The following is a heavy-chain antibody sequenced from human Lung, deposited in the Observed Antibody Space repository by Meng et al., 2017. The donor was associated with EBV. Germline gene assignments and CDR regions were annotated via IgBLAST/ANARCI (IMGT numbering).Heavy chain of an antibody. CDR3: ARGELLWDY. CDR2: MDYRGST. V-gene: IGHV4-30-4*01. J-gene: IGHJ4*02. D-gene: IGHD2-2*01. Sequence: LRGSGHGLCKPYQTLSLTFTVSVDSISSGEYFWSWIRQPPGKGLEWIGYMDYRGSTFYNPSLKSRVTISVDTSKNQFSLKLSSVTAADTAVYFRARGELLWDYWGQGTLVTVSS. CDR1: VDSISSGEYF.